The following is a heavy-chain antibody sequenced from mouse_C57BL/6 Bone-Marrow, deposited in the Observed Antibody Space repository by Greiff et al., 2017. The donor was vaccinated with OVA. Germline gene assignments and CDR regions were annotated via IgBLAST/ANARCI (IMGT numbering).Heavy chain of an antibody. CDR2: IFPGSGST. D-gene: IGHD2-5*01. V-gene: IGHV1-75*01. Sequence: QVQLKESGPELVKPGASVKISCKASGYTFTDYYINWVKQRPGQGLEWIGWIFPGSGSTSYNEKFKGKATLTVDKSSSTAYMLLSSLTSEDSAVYCCARSVYYSNYEGFAYWGQGTLVTVSA. CDR3: ARSVYYSNYEGFAY. CDR1: GYTFTDYY. J-gene: IGHJ3*01.